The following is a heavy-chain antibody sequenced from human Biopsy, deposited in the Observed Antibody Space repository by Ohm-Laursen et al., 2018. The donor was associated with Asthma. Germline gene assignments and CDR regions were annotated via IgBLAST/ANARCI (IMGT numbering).Heavy chain of an antibody. V-gene: IGHV1-69*13. D-gene: IGHD3-10*01. CDR2: LIPVLGTP. CDR1: GDSFSNYA. CDR3: ARWGIQGVRFWGMDV. Sequence: SVKVSCKASGDSFSNYAISWVRQAPGQGLEWMGGLIPVLGTPDHAQMFEGRVTITADESTSTAYMELSSLSSEDTAVYYCARWGIQGVRFWGMDVWGQGTKVTVSS. J-gene: IGHJ6*02.